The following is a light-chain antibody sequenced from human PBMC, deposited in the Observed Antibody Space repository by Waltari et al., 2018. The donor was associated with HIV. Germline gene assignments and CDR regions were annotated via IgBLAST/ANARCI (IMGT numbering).Light chain of an antibody. CDR2: GAS. Sequence: EIVFTQSPGTLSLSPGERATLSCRASHSVSSSYLAWYQQKPGQAPRLLIYGASSRATGIPDRFSGSGSGTDFTLTISRLEPEDFAVYYCQQYGSSPRTFGQGTKVEIK. J-gene: IGKJ1*01. CDR1: HSVSSSY. CDR3: QQYGSSPRT. V-gene: IGKV3-20*01.